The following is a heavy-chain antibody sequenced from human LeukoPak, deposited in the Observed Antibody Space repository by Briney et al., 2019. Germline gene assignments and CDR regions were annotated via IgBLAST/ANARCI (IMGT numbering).Heavy chain of an antibody. CDR1: GYTFINNW. Sequence: GASVKVSCKASGYTFINNWMHWVRQAPGQGLEWVGLINPTGTTTLYAQKFQGRVTLTRDTSTSTAYMELRSLRSDDTAVYYCARDGHRRYHYDSSGREDAFDIWGQGTMVTVSS. J-gene: IGHJ3*02. V-gene: IGHV1-46*01. CDR3: ARDGHRRYHYDSSGREDAFDI. CDR2: INPTGTTT. D-gene: IGHD3-22*01.